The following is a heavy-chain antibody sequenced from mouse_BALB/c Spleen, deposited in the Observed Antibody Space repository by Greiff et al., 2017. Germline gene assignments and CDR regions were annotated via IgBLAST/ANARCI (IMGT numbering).Heavy chain of an antibody. CDR2: INPYNDGT. D-gene: IGHD2-4*01. CDR1: GFNIKDTY. CDR3: ARRFYDYDYFDY. Sequence: EVKLQESGAELVKPGASVKLSCTASGFNIKDTYMHWVKQKPGQGLEWIGYINPYNDGTKYNEKFKGKATLTSDKSSSTAYMELSSLTSEDSAVYYCARRFYDYDYFDYWGQGTTLTVSS. V-gene: IGHV1-14*01. J-gene: IGHJ2*01.